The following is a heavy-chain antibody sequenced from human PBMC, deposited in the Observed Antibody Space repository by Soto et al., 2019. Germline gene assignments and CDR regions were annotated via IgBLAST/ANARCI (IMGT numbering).Heavy chain of an antibody. J-gene: IGHJ1*01. CDR1: GGSITSTNW. Sequence: QVQLQESGPGLVKPSGTLSLICAVSGGSITSTNWWTWVRQTPGKGLEWLGEIYHSGSTNYNPSLKSRVTISVDKSKNQFSLQLTSVTVADTAFYYCARGGTTVTRFQRWGQGTLVIVSS. CDR3: ARGGTTVTRFQR. D-gene: IGHD4-17*01. CDR2: IYHSGST. V-gene: IGHV4-4*02.